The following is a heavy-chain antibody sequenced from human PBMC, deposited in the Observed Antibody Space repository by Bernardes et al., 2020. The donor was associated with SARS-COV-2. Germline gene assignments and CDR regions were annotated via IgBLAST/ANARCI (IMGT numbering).Heavy chain of an antibody. Sequence: PGKELEWVANIEEDGRAKYYVASVKGRFTNSRDNAKNSLYLQMNSLRDEDTAVYYCAGDWDYGTSWGYFDLWGRGTLVTVSS. J-gene: IGHJ2*01. V-gene: IGHV3-7*01. CDR3: AGDWDYGTSWGYFDL. CDR2: IEEDGRAK. D-gene: IGHD4-17*01.